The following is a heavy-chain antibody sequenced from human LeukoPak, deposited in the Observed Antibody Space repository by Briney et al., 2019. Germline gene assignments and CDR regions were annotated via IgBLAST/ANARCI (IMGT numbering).Heavy chain of an antibody. CDR3: ARHGQEGHLYGSGSYNAFDI. CDR1: GGSMSGYY. CDR2: ISNNGYT. J-gene: IGHJ3*02. D-gene: IGHD3-10*01. V-gene: IGHV4-59*08. Sequence: KPSETLSLTCTVSGGSMSGYYWSWLRQPPGMGLDWIAYISNNGYTEYNPSLKSRVTISLDTSKYQFSLKLSSLTAADTAVYYCARHGQEGHLYGSGSYNAFDIWGQGTMVTVSS.